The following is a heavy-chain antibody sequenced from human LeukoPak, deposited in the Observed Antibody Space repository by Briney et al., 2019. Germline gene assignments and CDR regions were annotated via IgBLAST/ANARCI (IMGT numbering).Heavy chain of an antibody. J-gene: IGHJ4*02. CDR1: GGSISGDY. CDR2: IHSGGRT. D-gene: IGHD6-13*01. CDR3: ARDRPGGSSLDY. Sequence: SETLSLTCTVSGGSISGDYWSWIRQSPGKGLEWIAYIHSGGRTSYNPSLKSRVTISVETSKSEFSLKVTSVNAADTAVYYCARDRPGGSSLDYWGQGILVTVSS. V-gene: IGHV4-59*01.